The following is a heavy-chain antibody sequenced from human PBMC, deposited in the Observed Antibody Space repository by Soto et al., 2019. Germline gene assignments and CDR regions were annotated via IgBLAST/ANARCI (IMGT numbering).Heavy chain of an antibody. CDR2: IWYDGSNK. Sequence: QVQLVESGGGVVQPGRSLRLSCAASGFTFSSDGMHWVRQAPGKGLEWVAVIWYDGSNKYYADSVKGRFTISRDNSKNTLYLQMNSLRAEDTAVYYCARGIQGRLGELSFPIDYWGQGTLVTVSS. CDR3: ARGIQGRLGELSFPIDY. V-gene: IGHV3-33*01. J-gene: IGHJ4*02. CDR1: GFTFSSDG. D-gene: IGHD3-16*02.